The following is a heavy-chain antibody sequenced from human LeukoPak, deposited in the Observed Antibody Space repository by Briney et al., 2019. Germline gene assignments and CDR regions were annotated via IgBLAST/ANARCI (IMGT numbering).Heavy chain of an antibody. Sequence: PGGSLRLSCAASGFTLSTYDMHWVRRAPGKGLEWVSLSGIVGDTDYSDSVKGRFTISRDNAKDSLFLQMSSLRVGDTAFYYCARDSRGNFELWGQGNLVTVSS. CDR1: GFTLSTYD. CDR2: SGIVGDT. J-gene: IGHJ4*02. CDR3: ARDSRGNFEL. V-gene: IGHV3-13*01.